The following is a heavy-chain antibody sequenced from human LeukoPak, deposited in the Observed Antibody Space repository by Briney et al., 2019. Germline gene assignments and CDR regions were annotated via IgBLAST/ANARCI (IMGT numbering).Heavy chain of an antibody. J-gene: IGHJ4*02. V-gene: IGHV4-59*01. Sequence: SETLSLTCTVSGGSISSYYWSWIRQPPGKGLEWIGYIYYSGSTNYNSSLKSRVTISVDTSKNQFSLKLRSVTAADTAVYYCARVTGYMIEDYFDYWGQGTLVTVSS. CDR2: IYYSGST. CDR1: GGSISSYY. CDR3: ARVTGYMIEDYFDY. D-gene: IGHD3-9*01.